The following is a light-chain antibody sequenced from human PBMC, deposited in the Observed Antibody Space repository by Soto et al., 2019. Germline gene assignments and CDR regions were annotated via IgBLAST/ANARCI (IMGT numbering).Light chain of an antibody. CDR2: GAS. CDR1: QSVSNY. CDR3: QQYYSYPIT. J-gene: IGKJ5*01. V-gene: IGKV1-17*01. Sequence: DIQMTQSPSSLSASVGDRVTITCRASQSVSNYLSWYQKKPGKAPKLLIYGASTLQSGVPSRFSGSGSGTDFTLTISCLQSEDFATYYCQQYYSYPITFGQGTRLEIK.